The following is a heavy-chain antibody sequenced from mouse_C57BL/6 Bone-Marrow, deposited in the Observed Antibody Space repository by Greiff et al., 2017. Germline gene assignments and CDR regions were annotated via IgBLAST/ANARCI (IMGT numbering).Heavy chain of an antibody. D-gene: IGHD6-1*01. CDR1: GYTFTSYG. V-gene: IGHV1-81*01. J-gene: IGHJ4*01. Sequence: VKVVESGAELARPGASVKLSCKASGYTFTSYGISWVKQRTGQGLEWIGEIYPRSGNTYYNEKFKGKATLTADKSSSTANMDLRSLTSEDSAVYFCARSRASDWGQGTSVTVSS. CDR3: ARSRASD. CDR2: IYPRSGNT.